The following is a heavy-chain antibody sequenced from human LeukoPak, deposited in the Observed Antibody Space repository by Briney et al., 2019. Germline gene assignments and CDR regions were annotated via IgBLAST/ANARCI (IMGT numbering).Heavy chain of an antibody. J-gene: IGHJ4*02. CDR1: GFTFSSYS. CDR2: ISSSSSTI. D-gene: IGHD6-13*01. CDR3: ARDRRSSWYGVGSILDY. Sequence: PGGSLRLSCAASGFTFSSYSMNWVRQAPGKGLEWVSYISSSSSTIYYADSVKGRFTISRDNAKNSLYLQMNSLRAEDMAVYYCARDRRSSWYGVGSILDYWGQGTLVTVSS. V-gene: IGHV3-48*04.